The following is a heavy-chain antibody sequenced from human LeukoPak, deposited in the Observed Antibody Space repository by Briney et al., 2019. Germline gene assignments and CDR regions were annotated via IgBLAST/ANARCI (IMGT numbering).Heavy chain of an antibody. CDR3: ARGGDYGDLRYFDY. CDR2: IYYRGSP. Sequence: PSETLSLTCTVSGGSINNYYWSWIRQPPGKGLEWIGYIYYRGSPNYNPSLKSRVTFSVDTSKTQFSLKLNSVTAADTAVYYCARGGDYGDLRYFDYWGQGTLVTVSS. V-gene: IGHV4-59*01. D-gene: IGHD4-17*01. CDR1: GGSINNYY. J-gene: IGHJ4*02.